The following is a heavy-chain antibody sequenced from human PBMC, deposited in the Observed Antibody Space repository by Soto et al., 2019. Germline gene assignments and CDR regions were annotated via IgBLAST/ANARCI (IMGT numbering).Heavy chain of an antibody. Sequence: ETLSLTCAVYGGSFTGYYWSWIRQPPGKGLEWIGEIDHSGSTNYNPSLKSRVTISVDTSKNQFSLKLTSVTAADTAVYYCASYSGFFYRTYFDYWGQGTLVTVSS. CDR3: ASYSGFFYRTYFDY. D-gene: IGHD6-19*01. CDR2: IDHSGST. J-gene: IGHJ4*02. V-gene: IGHV4-34*01. CDR1: GGSFTGYY.